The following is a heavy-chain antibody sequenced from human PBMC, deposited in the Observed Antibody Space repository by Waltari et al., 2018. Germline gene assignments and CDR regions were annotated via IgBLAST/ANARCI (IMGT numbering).Heavy chain of an antibody. J-gene: IGHJ4*02. Sequence: QVQLVQPGAEVKKPGASVKVSCKASGYTFTGYYMHWVRQAPGQGLEWMGWINPNSGGTNYAQKCQGRVTMTRDTSISTAYMELSRLRSDDTAVYYCASGSGSYQLDYWGQGTLVTVSS. V-gene: IGHV1-2*02. D-gene: IGHD1-26*01. CDR3: ASGSGSYQLDY. CDR1: GYTFTGYY. CDR2: INPNSGGT.